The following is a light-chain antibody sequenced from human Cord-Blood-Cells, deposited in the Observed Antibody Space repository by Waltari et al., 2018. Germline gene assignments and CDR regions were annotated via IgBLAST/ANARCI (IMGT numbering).Light chain of an antibody. J-gene: IGKJ1*01. V-gene: IGKV4-1*01. Sequence: DLVMTQSPDSWAVSLGERATLTCKSSQSVLYSSNNKNYSAWYQQKPGQPPKLLIYWASTRESGVPDRFSGSGSGTDFTLTISSLQAEDVAVYYCQQYYSTPWTFGQGTKVEIK. CDR1: QSVLYSSNNKNY. CDR3: QQYYSTPWT. CDR2: WAS.